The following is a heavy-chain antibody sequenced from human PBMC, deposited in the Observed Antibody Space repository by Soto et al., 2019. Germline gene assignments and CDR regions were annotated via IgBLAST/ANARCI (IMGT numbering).Heavy chain of an antibody. J-gene: IGHJ4*02. CDR1: GFTFSSYN. D-gene: IGHD2-15*01. Sequence: EVQLVESGEGLVQPGGSLRLSCAASGFTFSSYNIHSIRQAPGKGLEFVSAISRSGDRTYYADSVKGRFTITRDNSKNAVWLQMGSLRAEDMAVYYCTRARCSSGQCYYFDYWGRGALVSVSS. V-gene: IGHV3-64*02. CDR3: TRARCSSGQCYYFDY. CDR2: ISRSGDRT.